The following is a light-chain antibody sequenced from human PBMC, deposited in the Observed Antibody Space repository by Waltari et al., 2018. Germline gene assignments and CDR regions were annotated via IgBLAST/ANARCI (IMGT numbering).Light chain of an antibody. CDR3: QQYGSSPPRFT. V-gene: IGKV3-20*01. Sequence: EIVLTQSPGTLSLSPGERATLSCRASQSVSSSYFAWYQQKPGQAPRLLSYGASSRATGIPDRFSGSGSGTDFTLTISRLEPEDFAVYYCQQYGSSPPRFTFGPGTKVDIK. CDR1: QSVSSSY. CDR2: GAS. J-gene: IGKJ3*01.